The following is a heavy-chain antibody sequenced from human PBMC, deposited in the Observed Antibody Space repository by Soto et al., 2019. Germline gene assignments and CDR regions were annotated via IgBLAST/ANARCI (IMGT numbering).Heavy chain of an antibody. CDR2: IDPSDSYT. CDR3: ARHRRSAASYGMDV. V-gene: IGHV5-10-1*01. CDR1: GYSFTSYW. Sequence: PVESLTISCKGSGYSFTSYWISWVRQMPGKGLEWMGRIDPSDSYTNYSPSFQGHVTISADKSISTVYLQWSSLKASDTAMYYCARHRRSAASYGMDVWGQGTTVTVSS. D-gene: IGHD1-26*01. J-gene: IGHJ6*02.